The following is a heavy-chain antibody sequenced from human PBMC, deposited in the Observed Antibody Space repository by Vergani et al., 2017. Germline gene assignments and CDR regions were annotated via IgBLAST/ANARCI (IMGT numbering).Heavy chain of an antibody. D-gene: IGHD6-19*01. V-gene: IGHV3-9*01. CDR1: GFTFDDYA. Sequence: EVQLVESGGGLVQPGRSLRLSCAASGFTFDDYAMHWVRQAPGKGLEWVSGISWNSGSIGYADSVKGRFTISRDNAKNSLYLQMNSLRAEDTALYYCASIAVKRRTWGYFDYWGQGTLVTVSS. CDR2: ISWNSGSI. J-gene: IGHJ4*02. CDR3: ASIAVKRRTWGYFDY.